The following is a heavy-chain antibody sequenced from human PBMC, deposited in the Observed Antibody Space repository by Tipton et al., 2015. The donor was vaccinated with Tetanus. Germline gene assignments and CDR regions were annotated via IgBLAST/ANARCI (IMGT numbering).Heavy chain of an antibody. V-gene: IGHV4-30-4*08. D-gene: IGHD2-21*02. CDR3: ARNVYTVTDDAFDI. CDR2: IHHSGLA. J-gene: IGHJ3*02. Sequence: LRLSCTVSGGSISSGGYYWSWIRQPPGKGLEWIAFIHHSGLAFSKPSLKSRVSISIDTSQNQFSLRLTSVTAADTAVYFCARNVYTVTDDAFDIWGHGTLVNVSS. CDR1: GGSISSGGYY.